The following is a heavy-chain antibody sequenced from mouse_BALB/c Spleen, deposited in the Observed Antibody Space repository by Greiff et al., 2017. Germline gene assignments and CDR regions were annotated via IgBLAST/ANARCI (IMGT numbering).Heavy chain of an antibody. CDR3: TRGDGYFDY. J-gene: IGHJ2*01. CDR2: INPSNGRT. V-gene: IGHV1S81*02. CDR1: GYTFTSYW. D-gene: IGHD2-3*01. Sequence: QVQLKQPGAALVRPGASVKLSCKASGYTFTSYWMNWVKQRPGQGLEWIGEINPSNGRTNYNEKCKSKATLTADKSSSTAYMELSSLTSEDSAVYYCTRGDGYFDYWGQGTTLTVSS.